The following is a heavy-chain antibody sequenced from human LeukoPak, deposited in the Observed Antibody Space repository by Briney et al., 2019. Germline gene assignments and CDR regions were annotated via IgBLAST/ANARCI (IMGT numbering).Heavy chain of an antibody. J-gene: IGHJ4*02. Sequence: SETLSLTSTVSGGSISSSSYYWGWIRQPPGKGLEWLGSIYYSGSTYYNPSLKSRVTISVDTSKNQFALKLSSVTAADTAVYYWASTAYSSGFDYWGQGTLVTVSS. CDR2: IYYSGST. CDR1: GGSISSSSYY. CDR3: ASTAYSSGFDY. V-gene: IGHV4-39*01. D-gene: IGHD6-19*01.